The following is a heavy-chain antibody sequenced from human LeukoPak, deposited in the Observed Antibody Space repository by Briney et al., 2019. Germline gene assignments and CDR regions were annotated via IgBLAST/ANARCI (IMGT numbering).Heavy chain of an antibody. D-gene: IGHD1/OR15-1a*01. J-gene: IGHJ4*02. CDR2: ISSSSSYI. Sequence: GGSLRLSCAASGFTFNSYAMSWVRQAPGKGLEWVSSISSSSSYIYYADSVKGRFTISRDNAKNSLYLQMNSLRAEDTAVYYCARDTPSTNNDYWGQGTLVTVSS. V-gene: IGHV3-21*01. CDR1: GFTFNSYA. CDR3: ARDTPSTNNDY.